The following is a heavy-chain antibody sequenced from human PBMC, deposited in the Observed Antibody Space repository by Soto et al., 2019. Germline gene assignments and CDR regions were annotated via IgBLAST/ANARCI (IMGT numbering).Heavy chain of an antibody. CDR3: ARDEECYDILTGYYKAHHFDY. Sequence: ASVKVSCKASGYTFTHFYITWVRQAPGQGLEWMGAISPHYFNTNYAQKFRGRVTLTTEKSTNTAYMDLRSLTSDDTAVYYCARDEECYDILTGYYKAHHFDYWGQGVTVTVSS. D-gene: IGHD3-9*01. CDR1: GYTFTHFY. V-gene: IGHV1-18*01. CDR2: ISPHYFNT. J-gene: IGHJ4*02.